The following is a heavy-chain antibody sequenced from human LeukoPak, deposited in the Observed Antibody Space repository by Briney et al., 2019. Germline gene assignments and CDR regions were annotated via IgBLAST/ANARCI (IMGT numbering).Heavy chain of an antibody. Sequence: SETLSLTCTVSGGSISSGDYYWSWIRQPPGKGLEWIGYIYYSGSTYYNPSLKGRVTISVDTSKNQFSLKLSSVTAADTAVYYCAAGYCSSTSCLGGDWYFDLWGRGTLVTVSS. CDR3: AAGYCSSTSCLGGDWYFDL. D-gene: IGHD2-2*01. J-gene: IGHJ2*01. CDR2: IYYSGST. CDR1: GGSISSGDYY. V-gene: IGHV4-30-4*08.